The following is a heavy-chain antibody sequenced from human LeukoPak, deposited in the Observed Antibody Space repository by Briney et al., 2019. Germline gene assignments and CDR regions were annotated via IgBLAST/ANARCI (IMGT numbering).Heavy chain of an antibody. CDR2: IYYSGST. CDR1: GGSISSSSYY. J-gene: IGHJ5*02. CDR3: AGIAAVATNWFDP. V-gene: IGHV4-39*01. Sequence: PSQTLSLTCTVSGGSISSSSYYWGWIRQPPGKGLEWIGSIYYSGSTYYNPSLKSRVTISVDTSKNQFPLKLSSVTAADTAVYYCAGIAAVATNWFDPWGQGTLVTVSS. D-gene: IGHD6-13*01.